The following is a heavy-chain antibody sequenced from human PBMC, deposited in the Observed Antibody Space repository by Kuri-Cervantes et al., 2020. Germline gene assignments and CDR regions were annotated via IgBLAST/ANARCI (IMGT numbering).Heavy chain of an antibody. CDR2: IGTAGDT. D-gene: IGHD3-3*01. V-gene: IGHV3-13*01. Sequence: GGSLRLSCAASGFTFSSYAMSWVRQAPGKGLEWVSAIGTAGDTYYPGSVKGRFTISRENAKNSLYLQMNSLRAGDTAVYYCARALLRFLEWLLYRCAFDIWGQGTMVTVSS. CDR1: GFTFSSYA. J-gene: IGHJ3*02. CDR3: ARALLRFLEWLLYRCAFDI.